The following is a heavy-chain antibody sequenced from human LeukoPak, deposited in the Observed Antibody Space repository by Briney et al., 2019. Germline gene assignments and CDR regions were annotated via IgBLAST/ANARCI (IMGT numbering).Heavy chain of an antibody. D-gene: IGHD2-2*01. Sequence: SGTLSLTCGVSGGSISGTNWWSWVRQPPGQCLEWIGSIHSSGSTYYNPSLKGRVTISVDTSKNQFSLKLSSVTATDTADYYCARRVDPCAFGYWAQGTLVTVSS. CDR2: IHSSGST. J-gene: IGHJ4*02. CDR1: GGSISGTNW. CDR3: ARRVDPCAFGY. V-gene: IGHV4-4*02.